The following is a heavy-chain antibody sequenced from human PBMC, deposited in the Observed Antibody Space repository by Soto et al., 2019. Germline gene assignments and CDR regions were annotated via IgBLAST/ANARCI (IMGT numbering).Heavy chain of an antibody. Sequence: GGSLRLSCAASGFTFSSYDMHWVRQATGKGLEWVSAIGTAGDPYYPGSVKGRFTISRENAKNSLYLQMNSLRAEDTAVYYCAKMRGDYYDSSGYYYYYFDYWGQGTLVTVSS. CDR2: IGTAGDP. V-gene: IGHV3-13*05. J-gene: IGHJ4*02. D-gene: IGHD3-22*01. CDR3: AKMRGDYYDSSGYYYYYFDY. CDR1: GFTFSSYD.